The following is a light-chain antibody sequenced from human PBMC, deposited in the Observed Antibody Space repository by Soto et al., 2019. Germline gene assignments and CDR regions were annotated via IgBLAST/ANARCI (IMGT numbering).Light chain of an antibody. CDR1: QSVSSN. CDR3: QQRSNWPIT. CDR2: DAS. V-gene: IGKV3-11*01. Sequence: EIVLTQSPGSLSLSPGERATLPCRASQSVSSNLAWYQQKPGQAPRLLIYDASNRATGIPARFSGSGSGTDFTLTISSLEPEDFAVYYCQQRSNWPITFGQGTRLEIK. J-gene: IGKJ5*01.